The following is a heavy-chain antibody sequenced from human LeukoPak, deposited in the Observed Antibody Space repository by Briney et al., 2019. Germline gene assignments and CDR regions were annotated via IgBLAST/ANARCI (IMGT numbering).Heavy chain of an antibody. D-gene: IGHD1-26*01. CDR1: GFTFSTYG. CDR2: ISSSSSSI. Sequence: GGSLRLSCAASGFTFSTYGMNWVRQAPGKGLEWVSYISSSSSSIYYADSVKGRFTISRDNAKNSLYLQMNSLRAEDTAVYYCASLEWGPDYWGQGTLVTVSS. CDR3: ASLEWGPDY. V-gene: IGHV3-48*04. J-gene: IGHJ4*02.